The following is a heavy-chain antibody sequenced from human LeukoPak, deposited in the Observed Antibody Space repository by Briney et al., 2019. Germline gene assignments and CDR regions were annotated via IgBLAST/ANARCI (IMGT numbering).Heavy chain of an antibody. CDR3: ARLATRITMVRGVTRNWFDP. J-gene: IGHJ5*02. CDR1: GGSVSSGTYY. CDR2: IYYSGST. Sequence: SETLSLTCTVSGGSVSSGTYYWSWIRQPPGKGLEWIGYIYYSGSTNYNPSLKSRVTISVDTSKNQFSLKLSSVTAADTAVYYCARLATRITMVRGVTRNWFDPWGQGTLVTVSS. D-gene: IGHD3-10*01. V-gene: IGHV4-61*01.